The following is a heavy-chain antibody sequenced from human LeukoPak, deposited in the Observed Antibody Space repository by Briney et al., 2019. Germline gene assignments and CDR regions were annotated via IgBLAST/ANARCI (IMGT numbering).Heavy chain of an antibody. J-gene: IGHJ4*02. Sequence: PGGSLRLSCAASGLIVSSNYMSWVRQAPGKGLEWVSAISGSGGSTYYADSVKGRFTISRDNSKNTLYLQMNSLRAEDTAVYYCAKVQTGTLGYWGQGTLVTVSS. CDR1: GLIVSSNY. CDR2: ISGSGGST. CDR3: AKVQTGTLGY. V-gene: IGHV3-23*01. D-gene: IGHD1-1*01.